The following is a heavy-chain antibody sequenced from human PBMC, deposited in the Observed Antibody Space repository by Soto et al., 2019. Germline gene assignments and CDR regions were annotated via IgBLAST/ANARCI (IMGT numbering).Heavy chain of an antibody. Sequence: SETLSLTCSVSGGSISSGDYYWSWIRQPPGKGLEWIGYISYSGSAYYSPSLKSRVSISADTSKNQFSLKLTSVTAADTAVYYCARATSDYDDYHTWWYFDLWGRGTLVTVSS. CDR3: ARATSDYDDYHTWWYFDL. CDR2: ISYSGSA. CDR1: GGSISSGDYY. V-gene: IGHV4-30-4*01. D-gene: IGHD4-17*01. J-gene: IGHJ2*01.